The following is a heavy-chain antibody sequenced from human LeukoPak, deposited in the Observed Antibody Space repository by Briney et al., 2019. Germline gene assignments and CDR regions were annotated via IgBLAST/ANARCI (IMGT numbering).Heavy chain of an antibody. CDR3: ARESQSVGCDILTGSGYYGMDV. J-gene: IGHJ6*04. CDR2: IYHSGST. D-gene: IGHD3-9*01. Sequence: PSETLSLTCAVSGGSISSSNWWSWVRQPPGKGLEWIGEIYHSGSTNYNPSLKSRVTISVDKSKNQFSLKLSSVTAADTAVYYCARESQSVGCDILTGSGYYGMDVWGKGTTVTVPS. CDR1: GGSISSSNW. V-gene: IGHV4-4*02.